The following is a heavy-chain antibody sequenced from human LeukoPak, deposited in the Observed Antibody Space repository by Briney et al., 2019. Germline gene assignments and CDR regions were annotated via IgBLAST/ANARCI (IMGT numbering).Heavy chain of an antibody. CDR2: ISSSGSTI. V-gene: IGHV3-48*03. Sequence: GGSLRLSCAASGFTFSSYEMNWVRQAPGKGLEWVSYISSSGSTIYYADSVKGRFTISRDNAKNSLYLQMNSLRAEDTAVYYCARYVLRYFDWLPYFDYWNQGTLVTVSS. J-gene: IGHJ4*02. D-gene: IGHD3-9*01. CDR1: GFTFSSYE. CDR3: ARYVLRYFDWLPYFDY.